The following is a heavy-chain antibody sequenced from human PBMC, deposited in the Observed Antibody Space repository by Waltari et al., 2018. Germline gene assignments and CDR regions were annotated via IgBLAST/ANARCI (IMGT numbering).Heavy chain of an antibody. D-gene: IGHD3-16*02. CDR2: IYWNDDK. J-gene: IGHJ3*02. CDR3: AHRLIGYDYVWGSYRVHDAFDI. CDR1: GFSLSTRGVG. V-gene: IGHV2-5*01. Sequence: QIPLKESVPTLVKPKQPPTLPCTFPGFSLSTRGVGVGWIRQPQGKPLDWLALIYWNDDKRYSPSLKSRLTITKDTSKNQVVLTMTNMDPVDTATYYCAHRLIGYDYVWGSYRVHDAFDIWGQGTMVTVSS.